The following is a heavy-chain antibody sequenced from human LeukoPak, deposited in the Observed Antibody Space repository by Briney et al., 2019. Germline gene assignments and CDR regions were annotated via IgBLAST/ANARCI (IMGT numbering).Heavy chain of an antibody. D-gene: IGHD3-10*02. CDR2: ISSSSSFI. V-gene: IGHV3-21*01. CDR1: GFNFSSYS. Sequence: GGSLRLSCAGSGFNFSSYSMSWVRQSPWKGLEFVSSISSSSSFIYYAGSVKGRFTISRDNAKNSLYLQMNSLRAEDTAVYYCARDDFNVVRRALDYWGLGTLVTVSS. J-gene: IGHJ4*02. CDR3: ARDDFNVVRRALDY.